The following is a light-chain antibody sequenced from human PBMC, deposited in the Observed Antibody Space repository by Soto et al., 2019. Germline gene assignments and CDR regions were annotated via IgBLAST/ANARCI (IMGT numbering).Light chain of an antibody. CDR1: QSVSSSY. J-gene: IGKJ2*01. CDR3: QQYGSSTLYT. V-gene: IGKV3-20*01. CDR2: GAS. Sequence: EIVLTQSPGTLSLSPGERATLSCRASQSVSSSYLAWYQQKPGQAPRLLIYGASTRATDIPDRFSGSGSGTDFTVNISRLEPEDFAVYYWQQYGSSTLYTFGQGNKLEI.